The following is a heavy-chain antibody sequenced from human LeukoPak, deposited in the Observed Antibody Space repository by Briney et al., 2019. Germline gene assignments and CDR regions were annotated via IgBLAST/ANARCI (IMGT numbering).Heavy chain of an antibody. CDR1: GFTFDDYA. CDR3: AKDLIFGVVIIPVRNWFDP. CDR2: ISGDGGST. D-gene: IGHD3-3*01. Sequence: GGSLRLSCAASGFTFDDYAMHWARQAPGKGLEWVSLISGDGGSTYYADSVKGRFTISRDNSKNSLYLQMNSLRTEDTALYYCAKDLIFGVVIIPVRNWFDPWGQGTLVTVSS. J-gene: IGHJ5*02. V-gene: IGHV3-43*02.